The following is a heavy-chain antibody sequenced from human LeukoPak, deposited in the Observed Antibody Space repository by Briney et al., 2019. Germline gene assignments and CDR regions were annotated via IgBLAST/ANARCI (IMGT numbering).Heavy chain of an antibody. CDR1: GFTFSSYA. Sequence: PGGSLRLSCAASGFTFSSYAMHWVRQAPGKGLEWVAVISYDGSNKYYADSVKGRFTISRDNSKNTLYLQMNSLRAEDTAVYYCAKGVGYTAYGGDYWGQGTLVTVSS. CDR3: AKGVGYTAYGGDY. J-gene: IGHJ4*02. D-gene: IGHD5-12*01. CDR2: ISYDGSNK. V-gene: IGHV3-30-3*01.